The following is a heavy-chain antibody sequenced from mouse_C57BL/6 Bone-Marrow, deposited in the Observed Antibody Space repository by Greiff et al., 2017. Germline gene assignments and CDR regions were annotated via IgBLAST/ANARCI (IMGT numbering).Heavy chain of an antibody. CDR3: ARGGTVVGQPYAMDY. Sequence: VQLKESVAELVRPGASVKLSCTASGFNIKNTYMHWVKQRPEQGLEWIGRIDPADGNTKYAPKFQGKATITADTSSNTAYMQLSSLTSEDTAIYYCARGGTVVGQPYAMDYWGQGTSVTVSS. D-gene: IGHD1-1*01. V-gene: IGHV14-3*01. J-gene: IGHJ4*01. CDR2: IDPADGNT. CDR1: GFNIKNTY.